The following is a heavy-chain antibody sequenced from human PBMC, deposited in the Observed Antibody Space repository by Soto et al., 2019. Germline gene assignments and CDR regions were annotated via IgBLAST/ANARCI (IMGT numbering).Heavy chain of an antibody. CDR3: AGAGITSYYLGV. CDR1: CGSISSYY. CDR2: IHYSGST. D-gene: IGHD1-20*01. Sequence: SETLSLTCTVACGSISSYYWSWIRQPPGKGLEGVGYIHYSGSTTYNHALKSRVTISVDTSKKQSSLTLSSVTAADTAVYYCAGAGITSYYLGVWGQGNTVNLSS. V-gene: IGHV4-59*01. J-gene: IGHJ6*03.